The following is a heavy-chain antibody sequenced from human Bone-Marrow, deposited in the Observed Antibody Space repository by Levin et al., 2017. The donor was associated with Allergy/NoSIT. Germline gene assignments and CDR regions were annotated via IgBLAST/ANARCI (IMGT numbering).Heavy chain of an antibody. CDR3: ARDGGSSSGSTEGLWLDP. D-gene: IGHD5-12*01. CDR1: GFTFGDFY. J-gene: IGHJ5*02. CDR2: ISGDSTYT. V-gene: IGHV3-11*05. Sequence: PGGSLRLSCAASGFTFGDFYMNWIRQAPGKGLEWVSYISGDSTYTNYADSVKGRFIVSRDNAKNSLYLHINSLRVEDTAMYYCARDGGSSSGSTEGLWLDPWGQGTLVTVSS.